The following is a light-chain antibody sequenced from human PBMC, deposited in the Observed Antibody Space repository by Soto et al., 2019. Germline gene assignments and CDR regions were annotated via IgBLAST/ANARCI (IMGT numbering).Light chain of an antibody. Sequence: EIVLTQSPATLSLSPGERATLSCGASRSVSSYLAWYQQKPGQAPRILIYDASYRATGIPARFSGSGSGTDFPLTISSLEPEDFAVYYCQHRSDWPPRLTFGGGNKVELK. CDR3: QHRSDWPPRLT. J-gene: IGKJ4*01. CDR1: RSVSSY. V-gene: IGKV3-11*01. CDR2: DAS.